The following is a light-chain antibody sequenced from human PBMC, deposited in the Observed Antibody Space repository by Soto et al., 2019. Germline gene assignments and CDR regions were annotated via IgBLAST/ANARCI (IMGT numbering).Light chain of an antibody. V-gene: IGKV3-15*01. CDR3: QHYNNWPPWT. CDR2: GAS. CDR1: QSVSSN. J-gene: IGKJ1*01. Sequence: EXVMTQSPATLSVSPGERATLSCRASQSVSSNLAWYQQKPGQAPRLLIYGASTRATGIPARFSGSGSGTEFTLIISSLQSEDFAVYYCQHYNNWPPWTFGQGTKVEIK.